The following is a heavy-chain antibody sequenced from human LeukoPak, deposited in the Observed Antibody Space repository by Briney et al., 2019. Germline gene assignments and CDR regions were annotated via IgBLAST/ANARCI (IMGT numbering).Heavy chain of an antibody. CDR2: IKEDGSRK. J-gene: IGHJ4*02. Sequence: QPGGSLRLSCAASGFTFNNYWMSWVRPAPGKGLEWLANIKEDGSRKYYVDSVKGRFTISRDNARKSLFLQMNSLRAEDTAVYYCARDGVTSSVVYWGQGTLVTVSS. D-gene: IGHD2-21*02. V-gene: IGHV3-7*01. CDR3: ARDGVTSSVVY. CDR1: GFTFNNYW.